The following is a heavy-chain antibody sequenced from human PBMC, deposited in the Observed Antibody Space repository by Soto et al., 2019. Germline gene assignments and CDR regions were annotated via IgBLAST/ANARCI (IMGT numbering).Heavy chain of an antibody. V-gene: IGHV3-30-3*01. CDR2: ISYDGSNT. D-gene: IGHD2-21*01. Sequence: QVQLVDSGGGVVQPGRSLRLSCAASGFPFSSYAIHWVRQAPGKGLEWVAFISYDGSNTYYADSVRGRFSVSRDNSNSTLDLQMNSLRAEDTAVYYCARSRGGDGYNPLDYWGQGTLVTVSS. CDR3: ARSRGGDGYNPLDY. J-gene: IGHJ4*02. CDR1: GFPFSSYA.